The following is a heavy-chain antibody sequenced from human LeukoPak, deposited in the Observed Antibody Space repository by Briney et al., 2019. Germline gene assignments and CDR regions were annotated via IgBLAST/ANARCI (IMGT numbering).Heavy chain of an antibody. J-gene: IGHJ5*02. D-gene: IGHD6-6*01. CDR3: SRSVAPGAWFDP. CDR2: IYYSGST. CDR1: GASISSYY. V-gene: IGHV4-59*01. Sequence: TSETLSLTCTVSGASISSYYCSWVRQPPGKGLEWIGSIYYSGSTNYNPSLKSRVTISVDTSKTHFSLKVTSVTAADTAVYYCSRSVAPGAWFDPWGQGTLVTVSA.